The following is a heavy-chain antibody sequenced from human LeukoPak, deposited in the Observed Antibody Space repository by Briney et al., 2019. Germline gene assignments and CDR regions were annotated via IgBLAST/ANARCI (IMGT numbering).Heavy chain of an antibody. Sequence: PSETLSLTCAVYGGSFSGYYWSWIRQPPGKGLEWIGEINHSGSTNYNPSLKSRVTISVDTSKNQFSLKLSSVTAADTAVYYCAVSLVGATPFDYWGKGTLVTVSS. CDR3: AVSLVGATPFDY. CDR2: INHSGST. V-gene: IGHV4-34*01. CDR1: GGSFSGYY. D-gene: IGHD1-26*01. J-gene: IGHJ4*02.